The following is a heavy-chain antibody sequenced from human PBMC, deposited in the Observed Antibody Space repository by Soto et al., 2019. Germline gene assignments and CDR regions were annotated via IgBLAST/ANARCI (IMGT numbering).Heavy chain of an antibody. V-gene: IGHV4-4*07. D-gene: IGHD2-21*01. Sequence: QVHLQASGPGLVKPSETLSLTCSVFGDSIRRHYWSWIRQPAGKGLEYIGRIYNSGLINYNPSLESPVSMSVDPSKNQISLKLTSATAAETAIYYRARGPLCGEDCYFAFWGQGTLGTVSS. CDR3: ARGPLCGEDCYFAF. CDR1: GDSIRRHY. CDR2: IYNSGLI. J-gene: IGHJ4*02.